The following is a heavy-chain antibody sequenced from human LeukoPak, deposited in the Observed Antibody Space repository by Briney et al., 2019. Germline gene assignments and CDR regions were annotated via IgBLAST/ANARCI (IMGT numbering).Heavy chain of an antibody. D-gene: IGHD6-13*01. CDR1: GYTFTSYY. CDR3: ARGNTYSSSWFSTNNWFDP. J-gene: IGHJ5*02. Sequence: ASVKVSCKASGYTFTSYYMHWVRQAPGQGLEWMGIINPRGGSTSYAQKFQGRVTMTRNTSISTAYMELSSLRSEDTAVYYCARGNTYSSSWFSTNNWFDPWGQGTLVTVSS. V-gene: IGHV1-46*01. CDR2: INPRGGST.